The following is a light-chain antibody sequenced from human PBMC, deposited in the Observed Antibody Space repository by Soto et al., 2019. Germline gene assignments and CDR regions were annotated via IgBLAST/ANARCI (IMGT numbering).Light chain of an antibody. CDR2: GAS. V-gene: IGKV3D-20*02. Sequence: EIVLTQSPGTLSLSPGERGTLSCRASQSVSSSSLAWYQQKPGQAPRLLIYGASSRATGIPDRFSGSGSGTDFALTISRLEPEDFAVYYCQQRSNWPPITFGQGTKVDIK. J-gene: IGKJ1*01. CDR3: QQRSNWPPIT. CDR1: QSVSSSS.